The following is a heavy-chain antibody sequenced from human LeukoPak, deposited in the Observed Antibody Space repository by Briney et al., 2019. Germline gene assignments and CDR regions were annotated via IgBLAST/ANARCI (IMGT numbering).Heavy chain of an antibody. CDR2: ISSSSSYI. Sequence: AGGSLRLSCAASGFIFSSYAMSWVRQAPGKGLEWVSSISSSSSYIYYADSVKGRFTISRDNAKNSLYLQMNSLRAEDTAVYYCARDRGYYYDSSGHYGMDVWGQGTTVTVSS. V-gene: IGHV3-21*01. J-gene: IGHJ6*02. CDR1: GFIFSSYA. D-gene: IGHD3-22*01. CDR3: ARDRGYYYDSSGHYGMDV.